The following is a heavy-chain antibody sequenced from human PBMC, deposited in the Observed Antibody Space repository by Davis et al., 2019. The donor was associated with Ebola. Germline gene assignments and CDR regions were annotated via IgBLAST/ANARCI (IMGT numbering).Heavy chain of an antibody. V-gene: IGHV3-33*01. CDR2: IWYDGSNK. J-gene: IGHJ4*02. D-gene: IGHD1-26*01. Sequence: GGSLRLSCAPSGFTFTSYGMHWVRQAPGKGLEWVAVIWYDGSNKYYADSVKGRFTISRDNSKNTLYLQMNSLRAEDTDVYYCARSISEWELLSPDYWGQGTLVTVSS. CDR3: ARSISEWELLSPDY. CDR1: GFTFTSYG.